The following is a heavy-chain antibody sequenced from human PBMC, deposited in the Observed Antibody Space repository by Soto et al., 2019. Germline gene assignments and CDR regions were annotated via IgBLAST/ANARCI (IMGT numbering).Heavy chain of an antibody. CDR3: AKLFCGGDCSNAFDI. Sequence: GGSLRLSCAASGFTFSNYAMSWVRQGPGKGLEWVSAISGNDGSTYYADSVKGRFTISRDNSKNTLHLQMNSLRAEDTAVYYCAKLFCGGDCSNAFDIWGQGTMVTVSS. J-gene: IGHJ3*02. CDR1: GFTFSNYA. V-gene: IGHV3-23*01. CDR2: ISGNDGST. D-gene: IGHD2-21*02.